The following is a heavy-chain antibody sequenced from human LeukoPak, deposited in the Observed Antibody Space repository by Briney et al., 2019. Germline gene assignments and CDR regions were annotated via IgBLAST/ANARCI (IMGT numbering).Heavy chain of an antibody. J-gene: IGHJ1*01. CDR1: GGSISGHY. CDR3: ARGGSWYGD. D-gene: IGHD6-13*01. Sequence: PSETLSLTCSVSGGSISGHYWTWIRQPPGKGLEWIGYIYFTGTTNHYPSLQSRVTISLDTSKNQISLKLRSVTAADTAVYYCARGGSWYGDWGQGTLVTVSS. CDR2: IYFTGTT. V-gene: IGHV4-59*08.